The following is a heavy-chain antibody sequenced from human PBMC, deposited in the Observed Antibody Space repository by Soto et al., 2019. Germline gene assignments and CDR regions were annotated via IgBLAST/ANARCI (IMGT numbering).Heavy chain of an antibody. CDR2: IIPFFGTA. CDR3: ASCFSVDSFIVATIRGVNYYYYGMAV. J-gene: IGHJ6*02. D-gene: IGHD5-12*01. CDR1: GGTFTSYV. V-gene: IGHV1-69*13. Sequence: SLKLSCKSSGGTFTSYVTSWVRQAPGQGLEWMGGIIPFFGTANYAQKFQGRVTITADESTSTAYMELSSLRSEDTAVYYCASCFSVDSFIVATIRGVNYYYYGMAVWGQGTTVTVSS.